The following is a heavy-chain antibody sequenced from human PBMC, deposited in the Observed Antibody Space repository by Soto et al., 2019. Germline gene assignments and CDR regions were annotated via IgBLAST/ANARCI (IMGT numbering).Heavy chain of an antibody. CDR2: ILPIFTTA. V-gene: IGHV1-69*13. J-gene: IGHJ4*02. CDR3: AKDIGFQQHLFVFDN. D-gene: IGHD6-13*01. CDR1: GGTLSNYA. Sequence: SVKVSCKASGGTLSNYAFSWVLQAPGQGLEWMGGILPIFTTATYAPKFQDRVTITADESTSTVYMDLSSLRSEDTALYYCAKDIGFQQHLFVFDNWGQGTLVTVSS.